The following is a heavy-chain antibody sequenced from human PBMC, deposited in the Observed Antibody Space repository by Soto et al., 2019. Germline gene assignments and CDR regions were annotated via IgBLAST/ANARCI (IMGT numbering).Heavy chain of an antibody. Sequence: QVPLVQSGAEVKNPGASVKVSCKASGFSFTRYGISWVRRAPGQGLEWMGWISIYNENTNYAQKFQGRVTMTRDTSTSTTYMELRSLTSDDTAVFYCAREGYCSSGSCALYSHDFFGMDVWGQGTTVTVSS. CDR2: ISIYNENT. J-gene: IGHJ6*02. CDR1: GFSFTRYG. CDR3: AREGYCSSGSCALYSHDFFGMDV. V-gene: IGHV1-18*01. D-gene: IGHD2-15*01.